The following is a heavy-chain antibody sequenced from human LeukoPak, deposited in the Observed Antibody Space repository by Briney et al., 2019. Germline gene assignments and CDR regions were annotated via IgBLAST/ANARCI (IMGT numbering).Heavy chain of an antibody. Sequence: ASVKVSCKASGYTFTGSYMHWVRQAPGQDLEWMGWINPDSGGAHYAQKFQGRVTMTRDTSITTAYMELSRLKSDDTAVYYCARDYYDSSGYYSPLNYWGQGTLVTVSS. CDR2: INPDSGGA. J-gene: IGHJ4*02. D-gene: IGHD3-22*01. V-gene: IGHV1-2*02. CDR1: GYTFTGSY. CDR3: ARDYYDSSGYYSPLNY.